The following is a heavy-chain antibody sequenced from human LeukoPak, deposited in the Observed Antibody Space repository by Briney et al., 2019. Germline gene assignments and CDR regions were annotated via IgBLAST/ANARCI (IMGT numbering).Heavy chain of an antibody. J-gene: IGHJ5*02. CDR3: ARGGSSYYYDSSGSNWFDP. Sequence: SVKVSCKASGYTFTSYDINWVRQATGQGLEWMGWMNPNSGNTGYAQKFQGRVTMTRNTSISTAYMELSSLRSEDTAVYYCARGGSSYYYDSSGSNWFDPWGQGTLVTVSS. V-gene: IGHV1-8*01. CDR1: GYTFTSYD. CDR2: MNPNSGNT. D-gene: IGHD3-22*01.